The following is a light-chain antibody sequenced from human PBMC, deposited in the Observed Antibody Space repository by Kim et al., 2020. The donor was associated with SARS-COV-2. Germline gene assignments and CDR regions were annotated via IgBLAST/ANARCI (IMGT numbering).Light chain of an antibody. CDR2: EDN. Sequence: TVTISCTRSSGSIASNYVQWYQQRPGSAPPTVIYEDNQRPSGVPDRFSGSIDSSSNSASLTISGLKTEDEADYYCQSYDSSNHVVFGGGTQLTVL. J-gene: IGLJ2*01. CDR1: SGSIASNY. V-gene: IGLV6-57*03. CDR3: QSYDSSNHVV.